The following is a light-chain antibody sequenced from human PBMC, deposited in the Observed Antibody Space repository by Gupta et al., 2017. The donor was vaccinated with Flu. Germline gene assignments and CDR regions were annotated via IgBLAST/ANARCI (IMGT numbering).Light chain of an antibody. Sequence: LGERATINCKSSQSVLYSSNNKNYLAWYQQKPGQPPKLLIYWASTRESGVPDRFSGSGSGTDFTHTISSLQAEDVAVYYCQQYYSTPPVTFGGGTKVEI. CDR2: WAS. J-gene: IGKJ4*01. V-gene: IGKV4-1*01. CDR3: QQYYSTPPVT. CDR1: QSVLYSSNNKNY.